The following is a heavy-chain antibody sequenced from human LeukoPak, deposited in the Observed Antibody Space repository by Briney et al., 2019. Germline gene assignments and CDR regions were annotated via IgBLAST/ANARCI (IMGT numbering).Heavy chain of an antibody. D-gene: IGHD6-6*01. Sequence: SGPLSLTCAVSGGSISSSNWWSWVRQPPEKGLEWIGEIYHSGSSYSNPSLQSRFIISVDKSKNHFSLKLTSVTAADTAVYYCARTSAEYSNSWIDSWGQGTLVIVSS. V-gene: IGHV4-4*02. CDR1: GGSISSSNW. CDR3: ARTSAEYSNSWIDS. CDR2: IYHSGSS. J-gene: IGHJ5*01.